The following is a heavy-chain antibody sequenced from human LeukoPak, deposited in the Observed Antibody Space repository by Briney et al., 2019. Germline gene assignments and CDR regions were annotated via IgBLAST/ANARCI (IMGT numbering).Heavy chain of an antibody. CDR3: ARDMGELLYYYYYYMDV. CDR1: GFTFSSYS. V-gene: IGHV3-48*01. J-gene: IGHJ6*03. D-gene: IGHD1-26*01. CDR2: ISSSSSTI. Sequence: GGSLRLSCAASGFTFSSYSMNWVRQAPGKGLEWVLYISSSSSTIYYADSVKGRFTISRDNAKNSLYLQMNSLRAEDTAVYYCARDMGELLYYYYYYMDVWGKGTTVTVSS.